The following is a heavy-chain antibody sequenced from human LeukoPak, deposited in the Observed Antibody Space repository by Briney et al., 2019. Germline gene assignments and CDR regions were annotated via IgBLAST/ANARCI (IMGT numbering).Heavy chain of an antibody. CDR1: GDSFSSYSVA. CDR3: ARASSNWYYFDY. J-gene: IGHJ4*02. CDR2: RYYRSKWYN. V-gene: IGHV6-1*01. Sequence: SQTLSLTCAISGDSFSSYSVAWNWLSQCPSRGLDSLGRRYYRSKWYNDYAVSVLSRITINPDTSKNQFSLQLNSVTPEDTAVYFCARASSNWYYFDYWVQGTMVTVSS. D-gene: IGHD6-13*01.